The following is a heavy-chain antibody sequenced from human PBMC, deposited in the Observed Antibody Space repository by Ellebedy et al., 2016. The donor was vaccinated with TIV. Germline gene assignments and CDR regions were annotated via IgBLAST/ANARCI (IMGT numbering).Heavy chain of an antibody. D-gene: IGHD3-10*01. J-gene: IGHJ6*03. CDR2: IRSERKSYAT. CDR3: ATHGTWFGDRVYMDV. V-gene: IGHV3-73*01. CDR1: GFTFRDSA. Sequence: GESLKISXAASGFTFRDSAVHWVRQVSGKGLEWVGRIRSERKSYATEYDVSVRDRFTISRDDSKNTAYLQMNSLKAEDTAVYYCATHGTWFGDRVYMDVWGKGTTVTVSS.